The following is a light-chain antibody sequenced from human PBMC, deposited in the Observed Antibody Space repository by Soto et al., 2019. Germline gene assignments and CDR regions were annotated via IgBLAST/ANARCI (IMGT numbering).Light chain of an antibody. CDR1: SSDVGDYNY. V-gene: IGLV2-14*01. CDR3: ISYTTSSTLVV. CDR2: DGN. Sequence: QSALTQPASVSGSPGQSITISCTGTSSDVGDYNYVSWYQQHPGKAPKLMIYDGNNRPSGVSNRFSGSKSGNTASLTISGLQAEDEADYYCISYTTSSTLVVFGGGTKLTVL. J-gene: IGLJ2*01.